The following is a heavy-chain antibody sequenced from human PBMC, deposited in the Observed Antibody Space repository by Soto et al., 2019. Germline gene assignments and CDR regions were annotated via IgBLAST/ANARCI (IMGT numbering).Heavy chain of an antibody. Sequence: PGGSLRLSCEASGFPFWTYSMSWVRQAPRKGLEWVSGISGSGTATYYTDSVKGRFTVSRDNSKDTLFLQMNTLKVEDTAVYYFANPRPGDNSAYHSDGFDVWCPGTAVTV. CDR1: GFPFWTYS. V-gene: IGHV3-23*01. CDR2: ISGSGTAT. CDR3: ANPRPGDNSAYHSDGFDV. J-gene: IGHJ3*01. D-gene: IGHD3-22*01.